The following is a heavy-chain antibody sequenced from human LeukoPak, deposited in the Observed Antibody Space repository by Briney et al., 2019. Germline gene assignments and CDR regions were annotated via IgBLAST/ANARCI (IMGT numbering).Heavy chain of an antibody. J-gene: IGHJ5*02. V-gene: IGHV4-34*01. D-gene: IGHD2-15*01. Sequence: SETLSLTCAVYGGSFSGYYWSWIRQPPGKGLEWIGEINHSGSTNYNPSLKSRVTISVDTSKNQLSLKLSSVTAADTAVYYCARGPIVVVVAATANWFDPWGQGTLVTVSS. CDR2: INHSGST. CDR1: GGSFSGYY. CDR3: ARGPIVVVVAATANWFDP.